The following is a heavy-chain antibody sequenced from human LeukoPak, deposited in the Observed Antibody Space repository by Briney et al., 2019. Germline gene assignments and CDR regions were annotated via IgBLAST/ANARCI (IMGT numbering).Heavy chain of an antibody. CDR3: ARDGWAPTYYDFWSGYLNWFDP. CDR1: GGTFSSYA. CDR2: ISAYNGNT. Sequence: ASVKVSCKASGGTFSSYAISWVRQAPGQGLEWMGWISAYNGNTNYAQKLQGRVTMTTDTSTSTAYMELRSLRSDDTAVYYCARDGWAPTYYDFWSGYLNWFDPWGQGTLVTVSS. V-gene: IGHV1-18*01. J-gene: IGHJ5*02. D-gene: IGHD3-3*01.